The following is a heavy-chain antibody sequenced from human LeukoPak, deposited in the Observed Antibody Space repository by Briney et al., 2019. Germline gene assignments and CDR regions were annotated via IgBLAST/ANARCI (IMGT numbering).Heavy chain of an antibody. V-gene: IGHV4-34*01. Sequence: SETLSLTCAVYGGSFSGYYWSWIRQPPGKGLEWIGEINHSGSTNYNPSLKSRVTISVDTSKNQFSPKLSSVTAADTAVYYCARGGRFGEFEIDYWGQGTLVTVSS. CDR1: GGSFSGYY. D-gene: IGHD3-10*01. CDR3: ARGGRFGEFEIDY. J-gene: IGHJ4*02. CDR2: INHSGST.